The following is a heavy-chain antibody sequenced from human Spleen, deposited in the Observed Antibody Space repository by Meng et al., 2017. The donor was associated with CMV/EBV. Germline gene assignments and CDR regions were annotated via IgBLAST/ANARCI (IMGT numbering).Heavy chain of an antibody. CDR3: ARVDGRRGSGDWGSGNWFDP. J-gene: IGHJ5*02. Sequence: GGSLRLSCAASGFTFSIYGIHWVRQAPGKGLEWVAVIWYDGSDKYYGDSVKGRFSISRDNSKNTLYLQMNSLRAEDTAVYYCARVDGRRGSGDWGSGNWFDPWGQGTLVTVSS. CDR2: IWYDGSDK. CDR1: GFTFSIYG. D-gene: IGHD3-10*01. V-gene: IGHV3-33*01.